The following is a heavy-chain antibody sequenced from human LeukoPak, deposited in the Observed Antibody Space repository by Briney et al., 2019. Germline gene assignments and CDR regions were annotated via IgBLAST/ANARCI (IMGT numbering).Heavy chain of an antibody. CDR1: GGSITSSTYY. V-gene: IGHV4-39*07. CDR2: IYYSGST. J-gene: IGHJ4*02. Sequence: PSETLSLTCTVSGGSITSSTYYWGWIRQPPGKGLEWIGSIYYSGSTYYNPSLKSRVTLSVDTSKNQFSLKLSSVAAADTAVYYCARRHYYGQKYDYWGQGTLVTVSS. CDR3: ARRHYYGQKYDY. D-gene: IGHD3-3*01.